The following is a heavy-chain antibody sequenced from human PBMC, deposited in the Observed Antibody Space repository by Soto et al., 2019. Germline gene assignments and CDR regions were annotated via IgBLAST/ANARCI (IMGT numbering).Heavy chain of an antibody. V-gene: IGHV4-59*01. CDR3: ARERITMVRGDSNWFDP. CDR2: IYYSGST. D-gene: IGHD3-10*01. Sequence: SDTLSLTCTVAGGSISSYYWSWMRQPPGKGLEWIGYIYYSGSTNYNPSLKSRVTISVDTSKNQFSLKLSSVTAADTAVYYCARERITMVRGDSNWFDPWGQGTLVTVS. J-gene: IGHJ5*02. CDR1: GGSISSYY.